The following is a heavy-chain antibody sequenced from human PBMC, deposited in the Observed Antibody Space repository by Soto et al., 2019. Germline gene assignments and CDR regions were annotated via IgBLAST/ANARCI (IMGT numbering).Heavy chain of an antibody. CDR2: ISSSGSTI. CDR1: GFTFSSYE. D-gene: IGHD3-16*02. J-gene: IGHJ4*02. V-gene: IGHV3-48*03. Sequence: PGGSLRLSCAASGFTFSSYEMNWVRQAPGKGLEWVSYISSSGSTIYYADSVKGRFTISRDNAKNSLYLQMNSLRAEDTAVYYCARVSVWGSYRYPFDYWGQGTLVTVSS. CDR3: ARVSVWGSYRYPFDY.